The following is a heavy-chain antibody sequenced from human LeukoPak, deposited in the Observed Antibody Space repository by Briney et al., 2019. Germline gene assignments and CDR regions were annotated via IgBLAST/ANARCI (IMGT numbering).Heavy chain of an antibody. Sequence: SETLSLTCTVSGGSISSGSYYWSWIRQPAGKGLEWIGRIYTSGSTNYNPSLKSRVTISVDTSKNQFSLKLSSVTAADTAVYYCARSHYSLRTYYYYYYVDVWGKGTTVTVSS. CDR1: GGSISSGSYY. J-gene: IGHJ6*03. V-gene: IGHV4-61*02. CDR2: IYTSGST. CDR3: ARSHYSLRTYYYYYYVDV. D-gene: IGHD4-11*01.